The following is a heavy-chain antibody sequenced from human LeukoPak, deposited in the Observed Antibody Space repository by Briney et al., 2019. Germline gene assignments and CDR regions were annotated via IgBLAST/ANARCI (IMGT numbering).Heavy chain of an antibody. CDR1: GGSISSSRYY. Sequence: SGTLSLTCTVSGGSISSSRYYWGWIRQSPGKGLEWIGSIYYSGNTYYNPSLKSRVTISVDTSKNQFSLKLSSVTAADTAVYYCAREHLRRDGYNLAYYYGMDVWGQGTTVTVSS. CDR3: AREHLRRDGYNLAYYYGMDV. V-gene: IGHV4-39*02. J-gene: IGHJ6*02. D-gene: IGHD5-24*01. CDR2: IYYSGNT.